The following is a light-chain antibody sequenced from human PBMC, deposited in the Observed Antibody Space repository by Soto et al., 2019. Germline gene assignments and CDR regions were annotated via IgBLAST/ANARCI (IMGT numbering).Light chain of an antibody. CDR3: QQYNNWGT. Sequence: EIVMTQSPATLSVSPGERATLSCRASQSVSSNLAWYQQKPGQAPRLLSYGASTRATGIPARFSGSGSGTEFTLPISSLQSEDFAVYYCQQYNNWGTFGQGTKVEI. CDR1: QSVSSN. J-gene: IGKJ1*01. CDR2: GAS. V-gene: IGKV3-15*01.